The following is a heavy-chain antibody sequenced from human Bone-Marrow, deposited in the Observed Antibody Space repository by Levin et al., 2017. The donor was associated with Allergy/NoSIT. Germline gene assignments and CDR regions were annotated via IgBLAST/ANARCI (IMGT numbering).Heavy chain of an antibody. V-gene: IGHV4-39*02. CDR3: ARGPGVSGMDY. CDR1: DGSIRTNSYY. CDR2: IYYSGRT. J-gene: IGHJ4*02. D-gene: IGHD3-10*01. Sequence: SCTVSDGSIRTNSYYWGWVRQPPGKGLEWIGTIYYSGRTYYNPSLKSRLTISIDTSKKQFSLDVTSVTAADTAFYFCARGPGVSGMDYWGQGILVTVSS.